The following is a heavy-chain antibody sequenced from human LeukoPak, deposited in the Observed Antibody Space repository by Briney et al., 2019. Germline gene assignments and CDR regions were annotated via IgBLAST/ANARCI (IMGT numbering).Heavy chain of an antibody. CDR3: GLGASTYYFDY. CDR1: GFTVSSNY. D-gene: IGHD4-17*01. Sequence: GSLRLSCAASGFTVSSNYMSWVRQAPGKGLEWVSVIYSGGSTYYADSVKGRFTISRDNSKNTLYLQMNSLRADDTAVYYCGLGASTYYFDYWGQGTLVTVSS. V-gene: IGHV3-53*01. J-gene: IGHJ4*02. CDR2: IYSGGST.